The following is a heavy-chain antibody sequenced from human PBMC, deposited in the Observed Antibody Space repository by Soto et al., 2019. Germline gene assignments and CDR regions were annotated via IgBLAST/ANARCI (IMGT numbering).Heavy chain of an antibody. V-gene: IGHV4-59*11. CDR3: ARVGSSGWSPDY. D-gene: IGHD6-19*01. CDR2: IFYSGSTTY. J-gene: IGHJ4*02. Sequence: SETLSLTCTVSGGSISGHYWIWIRQPPGEGMEWIGYIFYSGSTTYNNNPSLKSRVSISVDTSKNQFYLRLSSVTAADTTVYYCARVGSSGWSPDYWGQGTLVTVSS. CDR1: GGSISGHY.